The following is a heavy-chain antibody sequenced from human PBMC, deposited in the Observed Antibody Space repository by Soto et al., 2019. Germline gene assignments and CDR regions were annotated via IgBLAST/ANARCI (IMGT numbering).Heavy chain of an antibody. D-gene: IGHD4-17*01. CDR1: GRSFSGYY. J-gene: IGHJ4*02. Sequence: QVQLQQWGAGLLKPSETLSLTCAVYGRSFSGYYWSWIRQPPGKGLEWIGEINHSGSTNYNPSPKSRVTISVDTSQNQFSLNLSSVTAADTAVYYCARAYGGNSGVFDYWGQGTLVTVSS. CDR3: ARAYGGNSGVFDY. V-gene: IGHV4-34*01. CDR2: INHSGST.